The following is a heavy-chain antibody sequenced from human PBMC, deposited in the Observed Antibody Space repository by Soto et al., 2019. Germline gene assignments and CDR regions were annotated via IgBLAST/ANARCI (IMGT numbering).Heavy chain of an antibody. CDR1: GYIFADYA. J-gene: IGHJ4*02. V-gene: IGHV1-3*05. Sequence: HIVQSGPEEKSPGASVKLSCTTSGYIFADYAIHWVRQAPGQGLEWVGWIKADNGDTRYSPKFQGRLIITRDISASTSYMELSDLRSTDTGVFYFATSDWAWWGRGTLITVS. D-gene: IGHD3-9*01. CDR2: IKADNGDT. CDR3: ATSDWAW.